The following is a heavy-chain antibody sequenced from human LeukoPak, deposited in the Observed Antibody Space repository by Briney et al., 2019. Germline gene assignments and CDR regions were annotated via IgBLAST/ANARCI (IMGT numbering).Heavy chain of an antibody. Sequence: PGGSLRLSCTASGFTFGDYAMNWVRQATGKGLEWVSFIWSDGNNRFYADSVKGRFTISRDNSKNMLYLQMDTLRAEDTAVYYCAKDPGASVSGFYMDVWGKGTTVIVSS. V-gene: IGHV3-30*02. J-gene: IGHJ6*03. CDR3: AKDPGASVSGFYMDV. D-gene: IGHD2-8*02. CDR2: IWSDGNNR. CDR1: GFTFGDYA.